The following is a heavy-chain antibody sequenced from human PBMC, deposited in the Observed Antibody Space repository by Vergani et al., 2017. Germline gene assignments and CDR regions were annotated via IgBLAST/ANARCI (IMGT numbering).Heavy chain of an antibody. CDR1: GFTFSSYA. Sequence: EVQLVESGGGLVQPGGSLRLSCAASGFTFSSYAMSWVRQAPGKGLEWVSAISGSGGSTYYADSVKGRFTISRDNAKNSLYLQMNSLRAEDTAVYYCGTRDFWSGAIDYWGQGTLVTVSS. CDR3: GTRDFWSGAIDY. CDR2: ISGSGGST. V-gene: IGHV3-23*04. J-gene: IGHJ4*02. D-gene: IGHD3-3*01.